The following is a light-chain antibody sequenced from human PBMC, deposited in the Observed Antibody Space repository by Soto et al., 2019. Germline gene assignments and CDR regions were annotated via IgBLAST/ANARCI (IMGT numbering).Light chain of an antibody. CDR2: DAS. V-gene: IGKV1-33*01. CDR3: QQYDNLLMT. Sequence: DIQMTQSPSSLSASVGDRVTITCQASQDISNYLNWYQQKPGKAPKLLIYDASNLETGDPSRFSGSGYGPDFTFAISSLQPEDISTYYLQQYDNLLMTFGQGTQLEIK. CDR1: QDISNY. J-gene: IGKJ2*01.